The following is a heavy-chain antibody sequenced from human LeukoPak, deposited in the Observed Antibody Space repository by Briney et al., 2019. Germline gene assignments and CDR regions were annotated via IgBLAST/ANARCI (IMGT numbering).Heavy chain of an antibody. D-gene: IGHD3-9*01. V-gene: IGHV3-21*01. CDR2: ISSNSSYI. CDR1: AFTFSSYS. Sequence: GGPLRLTCAASAFTFSSYSMNWVRQAPGKGLEWVSSISSNSSYIYYADSVKGRFTISRDNAKNSLYLQMNSLRAEHTAVYYCASGMVRYFEWVSAYYYYGMDVWGQGTTVTVSS. J-gene: IGHJ6*02. CDR3: ASGMVRYFEWVSAYYYYGMDV.